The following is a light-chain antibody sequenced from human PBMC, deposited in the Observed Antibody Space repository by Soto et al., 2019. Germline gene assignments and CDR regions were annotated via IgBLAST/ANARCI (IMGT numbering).Light chain of an antibody. J-gene: IGLJ2*01. CDR2: SDD. V-gene: IGLV1-44*01. Sequence: QSALTQPPSASGTPGQRVTISCSGSSSNIGGNSVNWYQHLPGTAPKILIYSDDERPSGVPDRFSGSKSGTSASLAISGLQSEDEADYYCSAWDDKLNGPVFGGGTKVTVL. CDR1: SSNIGGNS. CDR3: SAWDDKLNGPV.